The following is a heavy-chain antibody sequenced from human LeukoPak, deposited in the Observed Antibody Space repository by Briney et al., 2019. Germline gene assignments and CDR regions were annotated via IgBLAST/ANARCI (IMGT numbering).Heavy chain of an antibody. D-gene: IGHD2-2*01. CDR2: ISYDGSNK. V-gene: IGHV3-30-3*01. CDR1: GFTFSSYA. CDR3: ARNSGEVDQDAFDI. Sequence: GGSLRLSCAASGFTFSSYAMHWVRQAPGKGLEWVAVISYDGSNKYYADSVKGLFTISRDNSKNTLYLQMNSLRAEDTAVYYCARNSGEVDQDAFDIWGQGTMVTVSS. J-gene: IGHJ3*02.